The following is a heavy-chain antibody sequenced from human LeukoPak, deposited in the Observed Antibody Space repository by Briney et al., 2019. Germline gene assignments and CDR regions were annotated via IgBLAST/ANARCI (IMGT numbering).Heavy chain of an antibody. D-gene: IGHD5-18*01. CDR2: IYYSGST. J-gene: IGHJ4*02. CDR1: GGSFSGYY. V-gene: IGHV4-34*01. CDR3: ARVYSYGYNRYFDY. Sequence: SETLSLTCAVYGGSFSGYYWSWIRQPPGKGLEWIGTIYYSGSTYYNPSLKSRGTISVDTSKNQFSLKLSSVTAADTAVYYCARVYSYGYNRYFDYWGQGTLVTVSS.